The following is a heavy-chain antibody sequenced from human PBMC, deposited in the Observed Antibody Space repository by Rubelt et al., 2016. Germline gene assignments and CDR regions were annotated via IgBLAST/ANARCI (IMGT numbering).Heavy chain of an antibody. D-gene: IGHD3-9*01. V-gene: IGHV4-39*07. Sequence: YTPSLKSRVTISVDTSKNQFSLKLSSVTAADTAVYYCAREPAHYDILTGYYRGNWFDPWGQGTLVTVSS. CDR3: AREPAHYDILTGYYRGNWFDP. J-gene: IGHJ5*02.